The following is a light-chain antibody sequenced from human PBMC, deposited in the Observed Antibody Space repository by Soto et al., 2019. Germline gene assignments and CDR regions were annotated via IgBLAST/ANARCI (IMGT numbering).Light chain of an antibody. CDR2: GAS. J-gene: IGKJ1*01. Sequence: IVMTQSPATLSVSPGERATLSCRASQSVSSNLAWFQQKPGQAPRLLIYGASTRATGIPARFSGSGSATDFTLTISSLQSEDFAVYYCQQYNNWPRTFGQGTKVDIK. CDR3: QQYNNWPRT. V-gene: IGKV3-15*01. CDR1: QSVSSN.